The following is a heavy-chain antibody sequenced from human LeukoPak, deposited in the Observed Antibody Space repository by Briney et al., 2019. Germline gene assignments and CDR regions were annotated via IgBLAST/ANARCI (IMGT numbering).Heavy chain of an antibody. CDR2: IIPIFGTA. J-gene: IGHJ2*01. CDR1: GGTFSSYA. V-gene: IGHV1-69*13. D-gene: IGHD2-2*01. Sequence: GASVKVSCKASGGTFSSYAISWVRQAPGQGLEWMGGIIPIFGTANYAQKFQGRVTITADESTSTAYMELSSLRSEDTAVYYCASPGIGVPAAMRSLHFDLWGRGTLVTVSS. CDR3: ASPGIGVPAAMRSLHFDL.